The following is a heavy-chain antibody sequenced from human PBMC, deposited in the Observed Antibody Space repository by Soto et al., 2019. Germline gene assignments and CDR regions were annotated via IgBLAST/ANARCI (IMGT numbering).Heavy chain of an antibody. V-gene: IGHV1-69*01. CDR3: ARYQMNMITFGGVLDYYYGMDA. J-gene: IGHJ6*02. D-gene: IGHD3-16*02. Sequence: QVQLVQSGAEVKKPGSSVKVSCKASGGTFSSYAISWVRQAPGQGLEWMGGIIPIFGTANYAQKFQGRVTITADESTRTAYMEQSSLKSDDTAVYYCARYQMNMITFGGVLDYYYGMDAWGQGTTVSVSS. CDR2: IIPIFGTA. CDR1: GGTFSSYA.